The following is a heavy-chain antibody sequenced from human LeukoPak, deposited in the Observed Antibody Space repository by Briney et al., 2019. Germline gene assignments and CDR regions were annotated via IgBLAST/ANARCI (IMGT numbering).Heavy chain of an antibody. CDR1: GFTFSSYW. Sequence: GGSLRLSCAASGFTFSSYWMHWVRQAPGKGLVWVSRINSDGSSTSYADSVKGRFTISRDNAKNKLYLQMNSLRAEDQAVYYCARDSEYGGNVDYWGQGTLVTVSS. CDR2: INSDGSST. J-gene: IGHJ4*02. D-gene: IGHD4-23*01. CDR3: ARDSEYGGNVDY. V-gene: IGHV3-74*01.